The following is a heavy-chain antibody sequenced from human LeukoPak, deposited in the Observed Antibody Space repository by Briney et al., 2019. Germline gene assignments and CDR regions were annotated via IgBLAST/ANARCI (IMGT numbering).Heavy chain of an antibody. J-gene: IGHJ4*02. CDR3: AKKSGGTSSGVDY. CDR1: GFTVSSYY. Sequence: GGSLRLSCAASGFTVSSYYLSWVRQAPGKGLEWVSVFYSGGSTYYAASVKGRFTISRDNSKNTLYLQMNSLRAEDTAVYYCAKKSGGTSSGVDYWGQGTLVTVSS. CDR2: FYSGGST. V-gene: IGHV3-53*01. D-gene: IGHD6-25*01.